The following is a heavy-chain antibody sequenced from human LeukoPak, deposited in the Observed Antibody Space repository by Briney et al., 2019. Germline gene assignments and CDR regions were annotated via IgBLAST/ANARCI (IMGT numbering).Heavy chain of an antibody. V-gene: IGHV4-59*01. D-gene: IGHD2-2*01. CDR1: GGSISSYY. J-gene: IGHJ4*02. Sequence: SETLSLTYTVPGGSISSYYWSWIRRPPGKGQEWIRYIYYSGSTNSNPSLKSRVTISADTSKNQFSLKLSSVTAADTAVYYCGRGPAFWYQLLLFDHWGQGTLVTVSS. CDR3: GRGPAFWYQLLLFDH. CDR2: IYYSGST.